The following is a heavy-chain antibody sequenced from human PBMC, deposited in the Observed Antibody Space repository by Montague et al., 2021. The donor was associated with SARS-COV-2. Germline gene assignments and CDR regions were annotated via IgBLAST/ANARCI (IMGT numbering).Heavy chain of an antibody. CDR2: INHSGST. CDR1: GGSFSGYY. V-gene: IGHV4-34*01. Sequence: SETLSLTCAVYGGSFSGYYWGWIRQPPGKGLEWIGEINHSGSTNYNPSLKSRVTISMDTSKNQFSLKLSSVTAADTAVYYCARGVRQLGVRYYYYYIDVWDQGTTVTVSS. CDR3: ARGVRQLGVRYYYYYIDV. D-gene: IGHD6-6*01. J-gene: IGHJ6*03.